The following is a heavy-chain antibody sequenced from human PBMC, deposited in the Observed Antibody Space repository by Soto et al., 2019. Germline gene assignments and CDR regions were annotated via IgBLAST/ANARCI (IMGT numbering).Heavy chain of an antibody. V-gene: IGHV5-51*01. CDR1: GYSFSTYW. J-gene: IGHJ4*02. D-gene: IGHD6-13*01. CDR3: ARPRGGITAAVDY. CDR2: IYPGDSDT. Sequence: GESLKISCKGSGYSFSTYWIGWVRQMPGKGLEWMGIIYPGDSDTRYSPSFEGQVTISADKSSSTAYLQWSSLKASDTAMYYCARPRGGITAAVDYWGQGTLVT.